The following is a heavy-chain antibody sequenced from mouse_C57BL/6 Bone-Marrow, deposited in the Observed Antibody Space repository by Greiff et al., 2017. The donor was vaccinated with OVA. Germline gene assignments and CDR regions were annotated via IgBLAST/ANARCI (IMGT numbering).Heavy chain of an antibody. CDR3: ARSDYSNWAWFAY. CDR1: GYTFTDYY. CDR2: IFPGSGST. J-gene: IGHJ3*01. Sequence: QVQLQQSGPELVKPGASVKISCKASGYTFTDYYINWVKQRPGQGLEWIGWIFPGSGSTYYNEKLKGKATLTVDKSSSTAYMLLSSLTSEDSAVYFCARSDYSNWAWFAYWGQGTLVTVSA. D-gene: IGHD2-5*01. V-gene: IGHV1-75*01.